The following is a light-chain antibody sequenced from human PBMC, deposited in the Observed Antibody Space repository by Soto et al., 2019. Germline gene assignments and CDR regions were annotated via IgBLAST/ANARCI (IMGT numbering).Light chain of an antibody. V-gene: IGKV3D-20*02. J-gene: IGKJ5*01. CDR3: QKRSNWPPIT. CDR2: GAS. Sequence: EIVLTQSPGTLSLSPGERATLSCRASQSVSSNFLAWYQQKPGQAPRLLIYGASSRATGIPDRFSGSGSGAAFTLTISRLEPEDFAVYYCQKRSNWPPITFGQGTRLEIK. CDR1: QSVSSNF.